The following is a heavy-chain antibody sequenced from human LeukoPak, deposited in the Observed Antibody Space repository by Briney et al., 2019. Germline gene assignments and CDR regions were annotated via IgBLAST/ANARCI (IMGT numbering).Heavy chain of an antibody. CDR2: ISGSGTGT. D-gene: IGHD2-8*01. CDR3: AKAIYPRLNGRAYFDY. V-gene: IGHV3-23*01. J-gene: IGHJ4*02. CDR1: GFTFSSYW. Sequence: PGGSLRLSCAASGFTFSSYWMHWVRQSPGKGLEWISAISGSGTGTYYADSVKGRFTISRDNSKNTLYLQMNSLRAEDTAVYYCAKAIYPRLNGRAYFDYWGQGTLVTVSS.